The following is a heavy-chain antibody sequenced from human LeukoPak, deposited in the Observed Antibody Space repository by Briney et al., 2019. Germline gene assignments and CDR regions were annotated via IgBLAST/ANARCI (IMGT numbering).Heavy chain of an antibody. D-gene: IGHD4-17*01. CDR3: ARVGDYGDYDYYGMDV. J-gene: IGHJ6*02. Sequence: ASVKVSCKASGYTFTGYYMHWVRQAPGQGLEWMGIINPSGGSTSYAQKFQGRVTMTRDTSTSTVYMELSSLRSEDTAVYYCARVGDYGDYDYYGMDVWGQGTTVTVSS. CDR1: GYTFTGYY. V-gene: IGHV1-46*01. CDR2: INPSGGST.